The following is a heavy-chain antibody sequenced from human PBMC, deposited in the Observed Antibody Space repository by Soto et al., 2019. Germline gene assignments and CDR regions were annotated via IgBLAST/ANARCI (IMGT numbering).Heavy chain of an antibody. CDR2: INSDGSTT. CDR3: ARGYSSGPDY. D-gene: IGHD6-19*01. J-gene: IGHJ4*02. CDR1: GFIFSNHW. Sequence: PGRPLRLSCAASGFIFSNHWMHWVRQAPGKGLVWVSRINSDGSTTTYADSVKGRFTISRHNAKNTLYLQLNSLRAEDTALYYCARGYSSGPDYWGQGTLVTVSS. V-gene: IGHV3-74*01.